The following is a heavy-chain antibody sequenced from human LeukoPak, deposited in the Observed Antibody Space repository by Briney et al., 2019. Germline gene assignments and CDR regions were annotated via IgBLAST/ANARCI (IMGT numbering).Heavy chain of an antibody. CDR1: GFTFSSYW. V-gene: IGHV3-7*01. J-gene: IGHJ4*02. Sequence: PGGSLRLSCAASGFTFSSYWMSWVRQAPGKGLEWVANIKQDGSEKYYVDSVKGRFTISRDNAKNSLYLQMNSLRAEDTAVYYCAREPKYDILPGYYPHYWGQGTLVTVSS. CDR2: IKQDGSEK. D-gene: IGHD3-9*01. CDR3: AREPKYDILPGYYPHY.